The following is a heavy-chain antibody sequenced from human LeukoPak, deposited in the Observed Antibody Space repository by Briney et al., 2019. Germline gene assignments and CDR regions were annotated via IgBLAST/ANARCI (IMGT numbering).Heavy chain of an antibody. CDR2: ISWNSGSI. D-gene: IGHD3-9*01. CDR1: GFTFDDYA. Sequence: PGGSLRLSCAASGFTFDDYAMHWVRQAPGKGLEWVSGISWNSGSIGYADSVKGRFTTSRDNAKNSLYLQMNSLRAEDTALYYCANFLSGAFDIWGQGTMVTVSS. CDR3: ANFLSGAFDI. V-gene: IGHV3-9*01. J-gene: IGHJ3*02.